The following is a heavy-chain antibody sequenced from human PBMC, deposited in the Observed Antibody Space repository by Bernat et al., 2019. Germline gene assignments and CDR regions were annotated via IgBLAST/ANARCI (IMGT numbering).Heavy chain of an antibody. V-gene: IGHV3-53*05. J-gene: IGHJ3*02. D-gene: IGHD2-15*01. Sequence: EVQLVETGGGLIQPGGSLRLSCAASGFTVSSNYMSWVRQAPGKGLEWVSVIYSGGSTYYADSVKGRFTISRDNSKNSLYLQMHSLRTEDTALYYCATAPGYCIGGSCYGAFDIWGQGTRVTVSS. CDR2: IYSGGST. CDR1: GFTVSSNY. CDR3: ATAPGYCIGGSCYGAFDI.